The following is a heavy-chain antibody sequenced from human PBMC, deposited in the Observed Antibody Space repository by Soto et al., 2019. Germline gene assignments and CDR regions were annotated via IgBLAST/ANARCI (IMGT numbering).Heavy chain of an antibody. V-gene: IGHV3-48*01. D-gene: IGHD3-3*01. Sequence: PGGSLRHSWAASGFTFSSYTMSWVRQASGKGLEWVSYISSSSSTIYYADSVKGRFTISRDNAKNSLYLQMNSLRAEDTAVYYCARGSGVAYYYMDVWGKGTTVTVSS. CDR1: GFTFSSYT. J-gene: IGHJ6*03. CDR3: ARGSGVAYYYMDV. CDR2: ISSSSSTI.